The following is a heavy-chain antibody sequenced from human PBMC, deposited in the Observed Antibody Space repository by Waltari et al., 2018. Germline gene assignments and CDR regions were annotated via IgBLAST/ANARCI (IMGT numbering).Heavy chain of an antibody. CDR3: AMESSSWFDY. J-gene: IGHJ5*01. V-gene: IGHV4-39*07. D-gene: IGHD6-13*01. CDR1: GGSISSSRYY. CDR2: IYYSGST. Sequence: QLQLQESGPGLVKPSETLSLTCTVSGGSISSSRYYWGWIRQPPGKGLEWIGSIYYSGSTYYNPSLKSRVTISVDTSKNQFSLKLSSVTAADTAVYYCAMESSSWFDYWGQGTLVTVSS.